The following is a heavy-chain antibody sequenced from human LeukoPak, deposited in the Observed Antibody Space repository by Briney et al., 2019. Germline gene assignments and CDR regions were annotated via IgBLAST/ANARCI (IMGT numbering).Heavy chain of an antibody. V-gene: IGHV3-23*01. Sequence: GGSLRLSCAASGFPFSNHAMSWVRQPPGKGLEWVSAISNGNTYHADSVRGRFTISRDDSKNMVYLQMNSLRVEDTARYYCVREAGYCASVCLKSNWFDPWGQGTLVTVS. CDR1: GFPFSNHA. CDR3: VREAGYCASVCLKSNWFDP. CDR2: ISNGNT. J-gene: IGHJ5*02. D-gene: IGHD2-21*02.